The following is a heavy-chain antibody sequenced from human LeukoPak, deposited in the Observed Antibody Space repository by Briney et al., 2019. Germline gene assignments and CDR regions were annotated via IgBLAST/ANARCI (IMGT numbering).Heavy chain of an antibody. CDR1: GGSISSYY. CDR2: IYYSGST. J-gene: IGHJ3*02. Sequence: SETLSLTCTVSGGSISSYYWSWIRQPPGKGLEWIGYIYYSGSTSYNPSLKSRVTISVDTFKKQFSLKLSSVTAADTAFYYCARYIVSYPHDAFDIWGQGTMVTVSS. D-gene: IGHD1-26*01. CDR3: ARYIVSYPHDAFDI. V-gene: IGHV4-59*01.